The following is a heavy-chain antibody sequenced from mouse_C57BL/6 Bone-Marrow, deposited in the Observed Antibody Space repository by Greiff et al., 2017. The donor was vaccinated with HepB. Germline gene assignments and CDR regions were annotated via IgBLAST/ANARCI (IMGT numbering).Heavy chain of an antibody. CDR1: GYTFTSYW. CDR2: IHPNSGST. D-gene: IGHD2-2*01. Sequence: QVQLQQPGAELVKPGASVKLSCKASGYTFTSYWMHWVKQRPGQGLAWIGMIHPNSGSTNYNEKFKSKATLTVDKSSSTAYMRLSSLTSEDSAVYYCARSRGYAWFAYWGQGTLVTVSA. CDR3: ARSRGYAWFAY. V-gene: IGHV1-64*01. J-gene: IGHJ3*01.